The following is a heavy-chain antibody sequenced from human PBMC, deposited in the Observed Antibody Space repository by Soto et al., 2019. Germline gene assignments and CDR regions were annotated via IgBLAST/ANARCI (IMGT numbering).Heavy chain of an antibody. CDR1: RDTFSKYA. V-gene: IGHV1-69*01. J-gene: IGHJ6*02. CDR3: ARGETYVGV. Sequence: QVQLVQSGAEVKKPGSSVKVSCKASRDTFSKYAFNWVRQAPGQGLEWMGWIIPIFGSRNYAEKFQGRVTITADESTSTAYMELRSLRFEDTAVYYCARGETYVGVWGQGTTATVSS. CDR2: IIPIFGSR. D-gene: IGHD3-10*02.